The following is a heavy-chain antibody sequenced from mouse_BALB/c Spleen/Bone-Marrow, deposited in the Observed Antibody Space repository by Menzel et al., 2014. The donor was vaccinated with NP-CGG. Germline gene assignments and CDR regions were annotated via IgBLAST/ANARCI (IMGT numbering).Heavy chain of an antibody. Sequence: EVKLVESGPGLVKPSQSLSLTCTVTGYSITSDYAWNWIRQFPGNKLEWMGYISYSGSTSYNPSLKSRISITRDTSKNQFFLQLNSVTTEDTATYYCARTTTVVSHFDYWGQGTPLTVSS. V-gene: IGHV3-2*02. J-gene: IGHJ2*01. D-gene: IGHD1-1*01. CDR2: ISYSGST. CDR3: ARTTTVVSHFDY. CDR1: GYSITSDYA.